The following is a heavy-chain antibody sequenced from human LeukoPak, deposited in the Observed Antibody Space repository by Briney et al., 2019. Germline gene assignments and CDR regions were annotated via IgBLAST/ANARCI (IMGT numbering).Heavy chain of an antibody. V-gene: IGHV4-4*02. CDR3: SRESGPFCPFGY. CDR2: ISLAGQT. D-gene: IGHD1-26*01. CDR1: GGSISGTNW. Sequence: SGTLSLTCGVSGGSISGTNWWSWVRQPPGQGLEWIGEISLAGQTNYNPPLNGRVTMSLDKSSNQLSLHLTSVTAADTATYFCSRESGPFCPFGYWGQGTLVIVSS. J-gene: IGHJ4*02.